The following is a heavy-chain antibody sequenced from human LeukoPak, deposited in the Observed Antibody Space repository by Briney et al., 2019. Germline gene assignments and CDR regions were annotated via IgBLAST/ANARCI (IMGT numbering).Heavy chain of an antibody. CDR1: EFSFGNYW. D-gene: IGHD5-18*01. CDR3: ARAERIQLWLRSDAFDI. Sequence: PGGSLRLSCAASEFSFGNYWMHWVRQAPGKGLVWVSRINRDGSSTNYADSVKGRFTISRDNAKNTLYLQMNSLRADDTAVYYCARAERIQLWLRSDAFDIWGQGTMVTVSS. V-gene: IGHV3-74*01. J-gene: IGHJ3*02. CDR2: INRDGSST.